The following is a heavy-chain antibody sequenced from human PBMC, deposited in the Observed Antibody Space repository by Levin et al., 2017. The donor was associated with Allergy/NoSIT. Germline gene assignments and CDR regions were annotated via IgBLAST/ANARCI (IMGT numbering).Heavy chain of an antibody. CDR1: GGSISSGDYY. Sequence: SETLSLTCTVSGGSISSGDYYWSWIRQPPGKGLEWIGYIYYSGSTYYNPSLKSRVTISVDTSKNQFSLKLSSVTAADTAVYYCARTHITMVRGGLMGFDYWGQGTLVTVSS. CDR2: IYYSGST. CDR3: ARTHITMVRGGLMGFDY. J-gene: IGHJ4*02. D-gene: IGHD3-10*01. V-gene: IGHV4-30-4*01.